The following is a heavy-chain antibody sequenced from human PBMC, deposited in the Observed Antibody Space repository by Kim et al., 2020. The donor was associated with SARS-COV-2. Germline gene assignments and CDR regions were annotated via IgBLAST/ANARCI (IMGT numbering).Heavy chain of an antibody. V-gene: IGHV4-39*01. Sequence: SETLSLTCTVSGGSISSSSYYWGWIRQPPGKGLEWIGSIYYSGSTYYNPSLKSRVTISVDTSKNQFSLKLSSVTAADTAVYYCAGHSWYDILTGYYYYYYYGMDVWGQGTTVTVSS. J-gene: IGHJ6*02. CDR2: IYYSGST. D-gene: IGHD3-9*01. CDR3: AGHSWYDILTGYYYYYYYGMDV. CDR1: GGSISSSSYY.